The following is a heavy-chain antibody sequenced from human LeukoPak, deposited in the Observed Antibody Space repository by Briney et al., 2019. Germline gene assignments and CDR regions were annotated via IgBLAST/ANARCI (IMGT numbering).Heavy chain of an antibody. Sequence: SETLSLTCAVNGGSFSGYYWSWIRQPPGKGLEWIGEINHSGSTNYNPSLKSRVTISVDTSKNQFSLKLSSVTAADTAVYYCARVFSGGSGGYFDYWGQGTLVTVSS. CDR3: ARVFSGGSGGYFDY. D-gene: IGHD3-10*01. J-gene: IGHJ4*02. CDR2: INHSGST. V-gene: IGHV4-34*01. CDR1: GGSFSGYY.